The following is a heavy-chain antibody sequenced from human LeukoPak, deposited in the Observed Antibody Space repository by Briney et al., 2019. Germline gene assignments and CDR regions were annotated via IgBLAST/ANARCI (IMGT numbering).Heavy chain of an antibody. Sequence: GRSLRLSCAASGFTFDDYAMHWVRQAPGKGLEWVSGISWNSGSIGYADPVKGRFTISRDNAKNSLYLQMNSLRAEDTALYYCVALGIWGSYRSTDYWGQGTLVTVSS. CDR1: GFTFDDYA. D-gene: IGHD3-16*02. CDR2: ISWNSGSI. CDR3: VALGIWGSYRSTDY. V-gene: IGHV3-9*01. J-gene: IGHJ4*02.